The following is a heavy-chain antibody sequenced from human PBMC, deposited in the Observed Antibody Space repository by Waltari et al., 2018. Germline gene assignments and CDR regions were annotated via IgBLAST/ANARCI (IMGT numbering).Heavy chain of an antibody. Sequence: QLQLQESGPGLVKPSETLSLTCTVSGGSIRSSSSYWGWIRQPPGKGLEWIGSIYYSGSTYYNPSLKSRVTISVDTSKNQFSLKLSSVTAADTAVYYCARGPIFRGRGWYFDLWGRGTLVTVSS. V-gene: IGHV4-39*07. D-gene: IGHD3-10*01. J-gene: IGHJ2*01. CDR3: ARGPIFRGRGWYFDL. CDR1: GGSIRSSSSY. CDR2: IYYSGST.